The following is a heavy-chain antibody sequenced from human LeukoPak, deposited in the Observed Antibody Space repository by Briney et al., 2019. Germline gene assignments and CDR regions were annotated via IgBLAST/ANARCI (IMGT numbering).Heavy chain of an antibody. CDR3: ARHQGVIAAINTWFDP. Sequence: SETLSLTCTVSGVSITSDTYYWGWIRQSPGKGLGWIGSIYYRGSTDYNPSLKSRVTISVDTSKNHFSLKLTSVTAADTAVYYCARHQGVIAAINTWFDPWGQGTLVTVSS. CDR1: GVSITSDTYY. V-gene: IGHV4-39*01. D-gene: IGHD2-2*01. CDR2: IYYRGST. J-gene: IGHJ5*02.